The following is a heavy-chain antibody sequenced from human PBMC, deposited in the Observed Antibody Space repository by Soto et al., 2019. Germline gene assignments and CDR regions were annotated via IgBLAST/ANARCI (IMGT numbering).Heavy chain of an antibody. CDR1: GYSFTSYW. D-gene: IGHD2-15*01. Sequence: GESLKISCKGSGYSFTSYWIGWVRQMPGKGLEWMGIIYPGDSDTRYSPSFQGQVTISADKSISTAYLQWSSLKASDTAMYYCASPQLVEGYCSGGSCYLDYWGQGTLVTVSS. CDR2: IYPGDSDT. CDR3: ASPQLVEGYCSGGSCYLDY. J-gene: IGHJ4*02. V-gene: IGHV5-51*01.